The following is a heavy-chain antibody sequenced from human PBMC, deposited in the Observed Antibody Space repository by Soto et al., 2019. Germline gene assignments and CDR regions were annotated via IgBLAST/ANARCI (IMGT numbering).Heavy chain of an antibody. CDR3: ARVVVATILGFYYYYGMDV. D-gene: IGHD5-12*01. J-gene: IGHJ6*02. Sequence: ASVKVSSEASGYTFTSYGISWVRQAPGQGLEWMGWISAYNGKTNYAQKLKGRVTMTTDTSTSTAYMELRSLRSDDTAVYYCARVVVATILGFYYYYGMDVWGQVTTVTVS. V-gene: IGHV1-18*04. CDR1: GYTFTSYG. CDR2: ISAYNGKT.